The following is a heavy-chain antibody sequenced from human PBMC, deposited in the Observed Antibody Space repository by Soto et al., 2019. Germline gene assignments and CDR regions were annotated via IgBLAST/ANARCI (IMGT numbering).Heavy chain of an antibody. CDR1: VSSISTTSFY. CDR3: GRLIHCLTTSCYFDY. CDR2: INYSGTT. J-gene: IGHJ4*02. V-gene: IGHV4-39*01. D-gene: IGHD2-2*01. Sequence: PSGTLSLTCTSSVSSISTTSFYLARIRPPPGKGLEWIGSINYSGTTYYTSSLRSRVTISVDTSKNQFSLKMSSVTAADTSVYYCGRLIHCLTTSCYFDYWGQGALVTVSS.